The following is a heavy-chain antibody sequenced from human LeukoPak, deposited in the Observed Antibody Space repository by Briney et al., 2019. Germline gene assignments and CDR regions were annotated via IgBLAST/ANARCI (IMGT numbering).Heavy chain of an antibody. D-gene: IGHD6-13*01. CDR3: ARAGIAASTFDY. Sequence: ASVKVSCKASGYTFTGYYMHWVRQAPGQGLEWMGWINPNSGGTSYAQKFQGRVTMTRDTSISTAYMELSRLRSDDTAVYYCARAGIAASTFDYWGQGTLVTVSS. CDR2: INPNSGGT. V-gene: IGHV1-2*02. CDR1: GYTFTGYY. J-gene: IGHJ4*02.